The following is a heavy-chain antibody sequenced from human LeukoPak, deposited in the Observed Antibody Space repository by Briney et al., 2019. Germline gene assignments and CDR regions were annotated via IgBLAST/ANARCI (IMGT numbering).Heavy chain of an antibody. CDR2: FDPEDGET. D-gene: IGHD6-13*01. Sequence: GASVKVSCKVSGYTLTELSMHWVRQAPGKGLEWMGGFDPEDGETIYAQKFQGRVTMTEDTSTDTAYMELSSLRSEDTAVYYCATVVAAGTGYVWFDPWGQGTLVTVSS. CDR1: GYTLTELS. CDR3: ATVVAAGTGYVWFDP. J-gene: IGHJ5*02. V-gene: IGHV1-24*01.